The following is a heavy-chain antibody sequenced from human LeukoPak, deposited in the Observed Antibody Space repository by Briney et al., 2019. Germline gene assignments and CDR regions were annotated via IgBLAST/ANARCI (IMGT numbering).Heavy chain of an antibody. CDR2: LRGDGDT. V-gene: IGHV3-23*01. J-gene: IGHJ6*03. Sequence: GGSLRLSCAASGFTFSSYAMSWVRQAPARGLEWVSSLRGDGDTFYADFVKGRFTISRDSSKNTVDLQMYSLRGDDTGMYYCARDQGDARSRIKRDGHYMDVWGRGTTVIVSS. D-gene: IGHD5-24*01. CDR3: ARDQGDARSRIKRDGHYMDV. CDR1: GFTFSSYA.